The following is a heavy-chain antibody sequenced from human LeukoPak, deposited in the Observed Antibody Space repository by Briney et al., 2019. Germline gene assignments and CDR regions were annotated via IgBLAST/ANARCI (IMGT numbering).Heavy chain of an antibody. J-gene: IGHJ6*03. CDR3: ARGSSSDYDFWSGYSAGYYYYYYMDV. Sequence: SQTLSLTCTVSGGSISSGDYYWSWIRQPPGKGLEWIGYIYYSGSTYYNPSLKSRVTISVGRSKNQFSLKLSSVTAADTAVYYCARGSSSDYDFWSGYSAGYYYYYYMDVWGKGTTVTVSS. V-gene: IGHV4-30-4*08. D-gene: IGHD3-3*01. CDR1: GGSISSGDYY. CDR2: IYYSGST.